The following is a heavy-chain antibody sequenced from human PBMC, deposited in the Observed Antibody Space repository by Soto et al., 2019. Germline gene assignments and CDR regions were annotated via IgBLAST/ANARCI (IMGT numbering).Heavy chain of an antibody. V-gene: IGHV3-74*01. CDR2: IKSDGSRT. Sequence: EVPLVESGGGLVQPGGSLRRSCAASGFTFSSYWMHLVRQAPGTGLVGVSRIKSDGSRTSYADSVTGRFTISRDNAKNTLYLQMNSLRAEETAVYYCAVAVAGPTAIGYWGQGTLVTVSS. CDR1: GFTFSSYW. D-gene: IGHD6-19*01. J-gene: IGHJ4*02. CDR3: AVAVAGPTAIGY.